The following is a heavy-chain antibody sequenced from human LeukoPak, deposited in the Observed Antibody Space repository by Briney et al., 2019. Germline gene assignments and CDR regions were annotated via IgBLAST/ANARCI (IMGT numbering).Heavy chain of an antibody. V-gene: IGHV3-9*01. J-gene: IGHJ3*02. D-gene: IGHD1-20*01. CDR3: AKAKYNRDAFDI. CDR2: INWNSGSI. CDR1: GFTFDDYA. Sequence: GRSLRLSCAASGFTFDDYAMHWVRQAPGKGLEWVSGINWNSGSIGYADSVKGRFTISRDNAENSLYLQMNSLRAEDTALYYCAKAKYNRDAFDIWGQGTMVTVSS.